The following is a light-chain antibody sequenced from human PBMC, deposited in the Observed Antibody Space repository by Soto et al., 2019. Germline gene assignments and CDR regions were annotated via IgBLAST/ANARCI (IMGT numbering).Light chain of an antibody. CDR3: QKTYNPPRP. J-gene: IGKJ1*01. CDR1: ETIASY. Sequence: DIQMTQSPSSLSASVGDRVTITCRASETIASYLNWYQQRPGKAPKLLIYAASSLQSGVPSRFGGSGSGTDFTLTITSLQPEDFATYYCQKTYNPPRPFGQGTRL. CDR2: AAS. V-gene: IGKV1-39*01.